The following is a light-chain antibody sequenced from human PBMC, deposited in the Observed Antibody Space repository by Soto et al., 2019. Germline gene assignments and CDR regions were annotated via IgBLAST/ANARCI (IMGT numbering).Light chain of an antibody. CDR3: QQYGGSPYT. V-gene: IGKV3-20*01. CDR1: QSISGTY. J-gene: IGKJ2*01. CDR2: GAS. Sequence: IVLTQSPGTLSLSPGDTATLSCRASQSISGTYFAWYQQKPGQAPRLLIYGASSRATGIPDRFSGSGSGTDFTLTISRLESEDFAAYYCQQYGGSPYTFGQGTKLEIK.